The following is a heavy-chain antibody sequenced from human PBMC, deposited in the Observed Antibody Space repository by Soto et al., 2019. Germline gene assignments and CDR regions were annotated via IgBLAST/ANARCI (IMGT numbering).Heavy chain of an antibody. CDR3: ARLTAPMVETYYFDY. CDR1: GYTFTSYY. CDR2: INPSGGST. D-gene: IGHD2-8*01. V-gene: IGHV1-46*01. J-gene: IGHJ4*02. Sequence: ASVKVSCKASGYTFTSYYMHWVRQAPGQGLEWMGIINPSGGSTSYAQKLQGRVTMTRDTSTSTVYMELSSLRSEDTAVYYCARLTAPMVETYYFDYWGQGTLVTVSS.